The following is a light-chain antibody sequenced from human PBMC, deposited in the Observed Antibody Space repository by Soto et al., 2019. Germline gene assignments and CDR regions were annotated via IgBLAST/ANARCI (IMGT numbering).Light chain of an antibody. CDR1: QSISSY. CDR3: QQSDSTPPT. CDR2: AAS. Sequence: DIQMTQSPSSLSASVGDRVTITCRASQSISSYLNWYQQKPGKAPKLLIYAASSLQSGVPSRFSGSGSGTDFTLTISSLQPEYFGTYYCQQSDSTPPTFGQGTKVEIK. V-gene: IGKV1-39*01. J-gene: IGKJ1*01.